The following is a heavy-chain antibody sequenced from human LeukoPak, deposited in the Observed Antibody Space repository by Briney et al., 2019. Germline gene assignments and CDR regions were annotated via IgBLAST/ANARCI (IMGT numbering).Heavy chain of an antibody. V-gene: IGHV3-21*01. CDR3: ARWDGYEWDAFDI. Sequence: GGSLRLSCAASGFTSSSYSTNWVRQAPGKGLEWVSSISSSSSYIYYADSVKGRFTISRDNAKNSLYLQMNSLRAEDTAVYYCARWDGYEWDAFDIWGQGTMVTVSS. J-gene: IGHJ3*02. CDR1: GFTSSSYS. CDR2: ISSSSSYI. D-gene: IGHD5-12*01.